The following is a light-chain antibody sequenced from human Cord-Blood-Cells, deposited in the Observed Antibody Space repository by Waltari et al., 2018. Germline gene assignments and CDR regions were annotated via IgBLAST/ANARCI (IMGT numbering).Light chain of an antibody. J-gene: IGLJ2*01. V-gene: IGLV3-25*03. CDR1: ALPKQY. CDR3: QSADSSGTFVV. CDR2: KDS. Sequence: SYELSQPPSVSVSQGQMARITCTGDALPKQYAYWYQQKPGQAPVPVIYKDSGRRAGIPERFSGSSSGTTVTLTISGVQAEDEADYYCQSADSSGTFVVFGGGTKLTVL.